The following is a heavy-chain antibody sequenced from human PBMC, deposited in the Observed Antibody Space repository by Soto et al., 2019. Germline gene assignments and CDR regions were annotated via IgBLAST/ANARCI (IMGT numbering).Heavy chain of an antibody. CDR3: VRDGTKTLRDWFDP. CDR1: GASISGFY. D-gene: IGHD1-1*01. CDR2: IYATGTT. V-gene: IGHV4-4*07. J-gene: IGHJ5*02. Sequence: QVQLQESGPGLVKPSETLSLTCTVSGASISGFYWSWIRKSAGKGLEWIGRIYATGTTDYNPSLKSRVMMSVDTSKKQFYLKLRSVTAADTAVYYCVRDGTKTLRDWFDPLGQGISVTVSS.